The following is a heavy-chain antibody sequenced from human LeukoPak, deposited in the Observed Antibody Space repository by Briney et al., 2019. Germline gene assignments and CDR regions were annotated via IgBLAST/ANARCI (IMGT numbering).Heavy chain of an antibody. D-gene: IGHD3-9*01. V-gene: IGHV3-21*01. CDR3: ARVPHTYYDILTGYLYYFDY. Sequence: GGSLRLSCAASGFTFSSYSMNWVRQAPGKGLEWVSSISSSSSYIYYADSVKGRFTISRDNAKNSLYLQMNSLRAEDTAVYYCARVPHTYYDILTGYLYYFDYWGQGTLVTVSS. CDR1: GFTFSSYS. CDR2: ISSSSSYI. J-gene: IGHJ4*02.